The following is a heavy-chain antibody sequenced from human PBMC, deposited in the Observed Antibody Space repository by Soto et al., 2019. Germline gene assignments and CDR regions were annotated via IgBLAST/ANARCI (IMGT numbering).Heavy chain of an antibody. Sequence: GSLRLSCAASGFTFRSYAIHWVRQAPGKGLEWVAVISRDGSNKYYVDSVKGRFTISRDNSKDTVYLQMNSLRDEDSAMFYCARSRSGAVADSFDYWGQGALVTVSS. V-gene: IGHV3-30*04. CDR2: ISRDGSNK. CDR3: ARSRSGAVADSFDY. J-gene: IGHJ4*02. D-gene: IGHD3-10*01. CDR1: GFTFRSYA.